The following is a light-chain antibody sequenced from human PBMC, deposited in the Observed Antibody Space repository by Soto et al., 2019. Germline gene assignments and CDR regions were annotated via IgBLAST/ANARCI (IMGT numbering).Light chain of an antibody. CDR1: SSNIGNNY. CDR2: DNN. Sequence: QSVLTQPPSVSAAPGQKVTISCSGSSSNIGNNYVSWYQQLPGTAPKLLIYDNNKRPSGIPDRFSGSKSGTSATLGITGLQTGDEADYYCGTWHSSLSAGPGVFGGGTQLTVL. CDR3: GTWHSSLSAGPGV. V-gene: IGLV1-51*01. J-gene: IGLJ3*02.